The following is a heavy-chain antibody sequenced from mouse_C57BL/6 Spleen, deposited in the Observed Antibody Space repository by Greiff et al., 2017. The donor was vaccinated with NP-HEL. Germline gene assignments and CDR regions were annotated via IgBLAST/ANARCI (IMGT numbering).Heavy chain of an antibody. V-gene: IGHV1-64*01. D-gene: IGHD1-1*01. CDR2: IHPNSGST. Sequence: VQLQQPGAELVKPGASVKLSCKASGYTFTSYWMHWVKQRPGQGLEWIGMIHPNSGSTNYNEKFKSKATLTVDKPSSTAYMQLSSLTSEDSAVYYCARSPYYGSLYFDYWGQGTTLTVSS. CDR3: ARSPYYGSLYFDY. CDR1: GYTFTSYW. J-gene: IGHJ2*01.